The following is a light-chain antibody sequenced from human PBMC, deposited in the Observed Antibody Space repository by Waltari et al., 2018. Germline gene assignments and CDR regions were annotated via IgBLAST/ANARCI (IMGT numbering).Light chain of an antibody. J-gene: IGKJ1*01. CDR2: GAS. V-gene: IGKV3-20*01. CDR1: QSVSRA. CDR3: QHYVSLPVT. Sequence: DILLTHSLGTLSLSPGARATLSCRASQSVSRALAWYQQNPGQAPRLLIYGASNRATGIPDRFSGSGSGTDFSLIISRLEPEDFAVYYCQHYVSLPVTFGQGTKVEIK.